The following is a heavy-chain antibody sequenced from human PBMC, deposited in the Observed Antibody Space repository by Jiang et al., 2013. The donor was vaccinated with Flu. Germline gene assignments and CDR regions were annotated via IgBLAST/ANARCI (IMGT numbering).Heavy chain of an antibody. CDR1: VAPSAVMITT. J-gene: IGHJ4*02. CDR2: LYHSGST. V-gene: IGHV4-39*01. Sequence: KPSETLSLTCTVSVAPSAVMITTGAGSASPHGKGLEWIGSLYHSGSTYYNPSLKSRVTMFVDTSKNQFSLRLSSVTAADTAVYYCARTSAAGTLGYFDYWGQGTLVTVSS. D-gene: IGHD6-13*01. CDR3: ARTSAAGTLGYFDY.